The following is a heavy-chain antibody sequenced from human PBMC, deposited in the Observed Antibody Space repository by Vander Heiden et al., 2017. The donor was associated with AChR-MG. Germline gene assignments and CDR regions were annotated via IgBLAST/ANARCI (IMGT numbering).Heavy chain of an antibody. D-gene: IGHD5-18*01. J-gene: IGHJ4*02. Sequence: QVQLVQSGAEVKKPGSSVKVSCKASGGTFSSYAISWVRQAPGQGLEWMGGIIPIFGTEHYAQKGQGRVTITADESTSTAYMELSSMRYEDTAVYYCARGETAMVNDDFDYWGQGNLVTVSS. CDR3: ARGETAMVNDDFDY. CDR1: GGTFSSYA. V-gene: IGHV1-69*01. CDR2: IIPIFGTE.